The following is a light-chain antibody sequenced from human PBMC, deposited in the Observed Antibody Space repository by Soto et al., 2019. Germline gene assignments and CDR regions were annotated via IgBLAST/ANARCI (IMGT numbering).Light chain of an antibody. CDR2: WAS. CDR3: QQYYSTLRT. V-gene: IGKV4-1*01. Sequence: DIVMTQSPDSLAVSLGERDTIKCKSSQSVLYSSNNRNYLAWYQQKPGQPPKLLIYWASTRESGVPDRFSGSGSGTDFTLTISSLQAEDVAVYYCQQYYSTLRTFGQGTKVEIK. CDR1: QSVLYSSNNRNY. J-gene: IGKJ1*01.